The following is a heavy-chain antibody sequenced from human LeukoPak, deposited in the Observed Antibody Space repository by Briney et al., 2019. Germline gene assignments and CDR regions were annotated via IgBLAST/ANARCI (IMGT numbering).Heavy chain of an antibody. CDR1: GFTFSNAW. D-gene: IGHD3-16*02. CDR2: IKSKTDGGTT. V-gene: IGHV3-15*01. J-gene: IGHJ6*03. Sequence: PGGSLRLSCAASGFTFSNAWMSWVRQAPGKELEWVGRIKSKTDGGTTDYAAPVKGRFTISRDDSKNTLYLQMNSLKTEDTAVYYCTTSDYVRGSYRYYYYMDVWGEGTTVTVSS. CDR3: TTSDYVRGSYRYYYYMDV.